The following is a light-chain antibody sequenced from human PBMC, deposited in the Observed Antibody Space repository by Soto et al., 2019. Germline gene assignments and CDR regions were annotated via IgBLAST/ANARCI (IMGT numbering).Light chain of an antibody. CDR1: SSNIGSYNL. CDR2: EGS. V-gene: IGLV2-23*01. J-gene: IGLJ1*01. Sequence: QSALTQPAAVSGSLGQSITISCTGTSSNIGSYNLVSWYQHQPGKAPKIIIFEGSKRPSGVSNRFSGSRSGNTASLTISGLQAEDEADYYCCSFAGTGTQYVFGSGTKVT. CDR3: CSFAGTGTQYV.